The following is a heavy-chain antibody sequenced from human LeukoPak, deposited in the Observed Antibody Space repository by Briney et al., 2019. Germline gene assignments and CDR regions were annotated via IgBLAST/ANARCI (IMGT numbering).Heavy chain of an antibody. Sequence: PSETLSLTCTVSGGSISSSSYYWGWIRQPPGKGLEWIGSIYYSGSTYYNPSLKSRVTISVDTSKNQFSLKLSSVTAADTAVYYCARLFVVVPAAARNWFDPWGQGTLVTVSS. CDR1: GGSISSSSYY. CDR2: IYYSGST. V-gene: IGHV4-39*01. D-gene: IGHD2-2*01. J-gene: IGHJ5*02. CDR3: ARLFVVVPAAARNWFDP.